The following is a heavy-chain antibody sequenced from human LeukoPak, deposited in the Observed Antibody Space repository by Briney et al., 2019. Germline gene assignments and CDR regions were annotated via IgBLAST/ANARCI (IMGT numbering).Heavy chain of an antibody. J-gene: IGHJ6*02. V-gene: IGHV3-30*04. CDR2: ISYDGSNK. CDR1: GFTFSSYA. CDR3: AREEVAAAGQTYYYYGMDV. D-gene: IGHD6-13*01. Sequence: GGSLRLSCAASGFTFSSYAMHWVRQAPGKGLEWVAVISYDGSNKYYADSVKGRFTISRDNSKNTLYLQMNSLRAEDTAVYYCAREEVAAAGQTYYYYGMDVWGQGTTVTVSS.